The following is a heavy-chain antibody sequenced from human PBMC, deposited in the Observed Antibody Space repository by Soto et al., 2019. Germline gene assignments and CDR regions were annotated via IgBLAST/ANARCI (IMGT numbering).Heavy chain of an antibody. D-gene: IGHD5-18*01. CDR2: IYSGGRT. J-gene: IGHJ4*02. CDR3: ARGIPRGYRYGSYYFDY. CDR1: GLTVSSNY. V-gene: IGHV3-53*01. Sequence: GGSLRLACAVSGLTVSSNYMSWVRQAPGRGLEWVSVIYSGGRTDYADSVKGRFTISRDNSKNTLYLQMNSLRAEDTAVYYCARGIPRGYRYGSYYFDYSGQGTLVTVSS.